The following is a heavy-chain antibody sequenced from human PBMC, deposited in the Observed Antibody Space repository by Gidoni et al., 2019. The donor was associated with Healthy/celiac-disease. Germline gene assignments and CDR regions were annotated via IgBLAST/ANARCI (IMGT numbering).Heavy chain of an antibody. CDR3: ARHPFILVVRWGMDV. J-gene: IGHJ6*02. CDR1: GYSFPSYW. V-gene: IGHV5-10-1*03. CDR2: IDPSDSYT. Sequence: EVQLVQSGAEVKTPGASLRVSGKGSGYSFPSYWTSWVRQMPGKGLEWMGRIDPSDSYTNYSPSFQGHVTISADKSISTAYLQWSSLKASDTAMYYCARHPFILVVRWGMDVWGQGTTVTVSS. D-gene: IGHD2-2*01.